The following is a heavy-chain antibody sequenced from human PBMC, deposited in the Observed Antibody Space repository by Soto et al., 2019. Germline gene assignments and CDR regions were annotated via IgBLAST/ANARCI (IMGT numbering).Heavy chain of an antibody. V-gene: IGHV3-23*01. J-gene: IGHJ3*02. CDR3: AKGPHGAFDI. CDR1: GFSFSNFA. CDR2: VSESGGRT. Sequence: GGSLRLSCAASGFSFSNFAMSWVRQVPGKGLEWVSAVSESGGRTHYADSVKGRFTISRDNSKNTLYLQMNSLGAEDTAVYYCAKGPHGAFDIWGQGTMVTVSS.